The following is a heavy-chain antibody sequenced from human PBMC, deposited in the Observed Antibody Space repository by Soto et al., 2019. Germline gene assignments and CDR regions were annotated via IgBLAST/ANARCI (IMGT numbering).Heavy chain of an antibody. D-gene: IGHD1-1*01. CDR3: AKDGPGGENWKYYCYDMDV. Sequence: QVQLVESGGGVVQPGRSLRLSCAASGFTFSSYAMHWVRQAPGKGLEWVAVISYDGSNKYYADSVKGRFTISRDNSKNTLYRQMNSLRVEDTAGEYCAKDGPGGENWKYYCYDMDVWGQGTAFTVSS. V-gene: IGHV3-30*18. J-gene: IGHJ6*02. CDR1: GFTFSSYA. CDR2: ISYDGSNK.